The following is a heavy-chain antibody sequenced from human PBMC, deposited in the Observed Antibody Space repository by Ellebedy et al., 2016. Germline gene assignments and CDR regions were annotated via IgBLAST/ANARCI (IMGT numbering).Heavy chain of an antibody. CDR3: ARGSPTNIN. CDR2: MNPSNGKT. D-gene: IGHD2-8*01. V-gene: IGHV1-8*02. J-gene: IGHJ4*02. Sequence: ASVKVSXXASRYTFTSHDITWVRQAHGQWLEWMGWMNPSNGKTGYAQKFQGRVTMTRNTSIRTAYLELRSLRSEDTAVYYCARGSPTNINWGQGTLVTVSS. CDR1: RYTFTSHD.